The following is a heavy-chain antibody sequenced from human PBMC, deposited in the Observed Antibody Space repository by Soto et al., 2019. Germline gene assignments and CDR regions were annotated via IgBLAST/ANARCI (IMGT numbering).Heavy chain of an antibody. J-gene: IGHJ6*03. CDR2: IHHSGST. V-gene: IGHV4-4*02. Sequence: LTXAXXGGSVTISNWWSWVRQTPGKGLEWIGQIHHSGSTNYNPSLTSRVTISVDKSKNQFSLEMKSVTAADTAVYYCARGGYYFYMDVWGKGTTVTVSS. CDR1: GGSVTISNW. D-gene: IGHD1-26*01. CDR3: ARGGYYFYMDV.